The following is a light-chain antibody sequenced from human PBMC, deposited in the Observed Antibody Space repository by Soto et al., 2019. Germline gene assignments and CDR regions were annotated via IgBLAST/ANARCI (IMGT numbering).Light chain of an antibody. J-gene: IGLJ2*01. CDR2: GNS. CDR3: QSYDSSRSGV. CDR1: SSNIGAGYD. Sequence: QSVLTQPPSVSGARGQRVTISCTGSSSNIGAGYDVHWYQQLPGTAPKLLIYGNSNRPSGVPDRFSGSKSGTSASLAITGLQAEDEADYYCQSYDSSRSGVFGGGTKVTVL. V-gene: IGLV1-40*01.